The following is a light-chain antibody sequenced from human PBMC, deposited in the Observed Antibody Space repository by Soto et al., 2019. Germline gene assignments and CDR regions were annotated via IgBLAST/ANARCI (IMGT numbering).Light chain of an antibody. CDR2: KAS. CDR1: QSISTW. V-gene: IGKV1-5*03. J-gene: IGKJ2*01. CDR3: QQYNDSVPYT. Sequence: DIQMTQSPSTLSASVGDRVTITCRASQSISTWLAWYQQKPGTAPKLLIYKASTLESGVPSRFSGSRSGTEFTLTVSSLQPDDCATYYCQQYNDSVPYTFGQGTKLEIK.